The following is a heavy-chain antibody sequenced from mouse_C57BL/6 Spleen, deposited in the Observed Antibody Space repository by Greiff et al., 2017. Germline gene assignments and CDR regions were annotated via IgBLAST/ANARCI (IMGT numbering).Heavy chain of an antibody. CDR2: IYPGDGDT. CDR1: GYAFSSYW. V-gene: IGHV1-80*01. Sequence: VQGVESGAELVKPGASVKISCKASGYAFSSYWMNWVKQRPGKGLEWIGQIYPGDGDTNYNGKFKGKATLTADKSSSTAYMQLSSLTSEDSAVYFCARGYYSNYWYFDVWGTGTTVTVSS. D-gene: IGHD2-5*01. J-gene: IGHJ1*03. CDR3: ARGYYSNYWYFDV.